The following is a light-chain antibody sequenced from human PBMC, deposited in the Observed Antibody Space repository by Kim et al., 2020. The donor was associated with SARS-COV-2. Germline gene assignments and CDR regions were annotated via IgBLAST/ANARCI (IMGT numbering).Light chain of an antibody. CDR3: LSYDGSLSTFV. V-gene: IGLV1-40*01. Sequence: RVTISCTGSSSNIGAGYDLHWYQQLPGTVPKLLISATINRPSGVPDRFSGSKSGTSASLAITGLQAEDEADYYCLSYDGSLSTFVFGTGTKVTVL. CDR2: ATI. J-gene: IGLJ1*01. CDR1: SSNIGAGYD.